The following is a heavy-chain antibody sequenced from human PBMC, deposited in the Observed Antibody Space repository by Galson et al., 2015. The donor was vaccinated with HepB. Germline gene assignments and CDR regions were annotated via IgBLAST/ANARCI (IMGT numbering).Heavy chain of an antibody. J-gene: IGHJ4*02. V-gene: IGHV3-21*01. CDR2: VSSSSSYI. D-gene: IGHD3-3*01. CDR1: GFTFSSYS. CDR3: ARFGVAPFDY. Sequence: SLRLSCAASGFTFSSYSMNWVRQAPGKGLEWVSSVSSSSSYIYHADSVKGRFTISRDNAKNSLYLQMNSLRAEDTAVYYCARFGVAPFDYWGQGTLVTVSS.